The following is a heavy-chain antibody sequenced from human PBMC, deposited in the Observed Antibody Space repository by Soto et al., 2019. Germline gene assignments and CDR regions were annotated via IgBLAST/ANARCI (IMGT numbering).Heavy chain of an antibody. CDR2: IYYSGST. D-gene: IGHD3-10*01. V-gene: IGHV4-59*01. J-gene: IGHJ4*02. CDR3: AGGEGSGSYDPTYYFDY. CDR1: GGSISGYY. Sequence: PSETLCLTCTVSGGSISGYYWSWIRQPPGKGLEWIGYIYYSGSTNYNPSLKSRVTISVDTSKNQFSLKLSSVTAADTAVYYCAGGEGSGSYDPTYYFDYWGQGTLVTVSS.